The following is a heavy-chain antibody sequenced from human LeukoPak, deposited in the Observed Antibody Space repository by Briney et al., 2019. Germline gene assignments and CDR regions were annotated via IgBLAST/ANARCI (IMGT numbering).Heavy chain of an antibody. D-gene: IGHD3-10*01. Sequence: KPSETLSLTCTVSGGSISSGDYYWSWIRQPPGKGLEWIGYIYYSGSTYYNPSLKSRVTISVDTSKNQFSLKLSSVTAADTAVYYCAREGELYYGSGFHFDYWGQGTLVTVSS. CDR3: AREGELYYGSGFHFDY. CDR1: GGSISSGDYY. CDR2: IYYSGST. J-gene: IGHJ4*02. V-gene: IGHV4-30-4*01.